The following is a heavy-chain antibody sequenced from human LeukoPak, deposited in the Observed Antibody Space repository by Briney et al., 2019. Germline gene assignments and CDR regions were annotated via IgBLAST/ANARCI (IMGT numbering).Heavy chain of an antibody. CDR3: ARVYTYGSPTSYLDY. Sequence: GGSLRLSCAASGFTFSSYSMNWVRQAPGKGLEWVSSISSSSSYIYYADSLKGRFTISRDNAKNSLFLQMNSLRAEDTAVYYCARVYTYGSPTSYLDYRGQGTVVTVSS. V-gene: IGHV3-21*01. D-gene: IGHD5-18*01. J-gene: IGHJ4*02. CDR1: GFTFSSYS. CDR2: ISSSSSYI.